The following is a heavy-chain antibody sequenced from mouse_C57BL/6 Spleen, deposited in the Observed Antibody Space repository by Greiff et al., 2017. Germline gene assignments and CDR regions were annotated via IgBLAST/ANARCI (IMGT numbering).Heavy chain of an antibody. Sequence: QVQLQQSGAELARPGASVKMSCKASGYTFTSYTMHWVKQRPGQGLEWIGYINPSSGYTKYNQKFKDKATLTADTSSSTAYMQLSSLTSEDSAVXYCARGELIYYYGSGDYWGQGTTLTVSS. CDR1: GYTFTSYT. CDR2: INPSSGYT. CDR3: ARGELIYYYGSGDY. J-gene: IGHJ2*01. D-gene: IGHD1-1*01. V-gene: IGHV1-4*01.